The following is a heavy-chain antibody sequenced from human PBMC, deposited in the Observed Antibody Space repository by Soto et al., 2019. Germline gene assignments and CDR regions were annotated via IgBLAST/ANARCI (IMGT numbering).Heavy chain of an antibody. J-gene: IGHJ4*02. CDR3: TTLNIVVVTSQPDY. V-gene: IGHV3-15*07. Sequence: GGSLRLSCAASGFTFSNAWMNWVRQAPGKGLEWVGRIKSKTDGGTTDNAAPVKGRFTISRDDSKNTLYLQMNSLKTEDTAVYYCTTLNIVVVTSQPDYWGQGTLVTVSS. CDR1: GFTFSNAW. CDR2: IKSKTDGGTT. D-gene: IGHD2-21*02.